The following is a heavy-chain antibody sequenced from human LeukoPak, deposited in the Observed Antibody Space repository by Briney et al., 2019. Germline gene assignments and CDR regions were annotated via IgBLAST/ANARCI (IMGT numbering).Heavy chain of an antibody. V-gene: IGHV1-18*04. D-gene: IGHD6-19*01. CDR2: IRAYNVNT. Sequence: ASAKVSCKASGYTFTSYGISWVRQAPGQGLEWMGWIRAYNVNTNYAQKLQGRVTMTTDTSTSTAYMELRSLRSDDTAVYYCARDGSKIAVAGSIDYWGQGTLVTVSS. J-gene: IGHJ4*02. CDR1: GYTFTSYG. CDR3: ARDGSKIAVAGSIDY.